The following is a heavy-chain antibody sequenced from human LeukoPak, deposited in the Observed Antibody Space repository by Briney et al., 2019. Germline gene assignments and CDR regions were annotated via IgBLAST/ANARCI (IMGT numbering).Heavy chain of an antibody. CDR1: GGSISSSSYY. J-gene: IGHJ4*02. CDR3: ARHKVGEIQKCDY. D-gene: IGHD5-18*01. V-gene: IGHV4-39*01. CDR2: IYYSGST. Sequence: SETLSLTCTVPGGSISSSSYYWGWIRQPPGKGLEWIGSIYYSGSTYYNPSLKSRLTISIATSKNQFSLRLTSVTAADTAVYYCARHKVGEIQKCDYWGQGTLVTVSS.